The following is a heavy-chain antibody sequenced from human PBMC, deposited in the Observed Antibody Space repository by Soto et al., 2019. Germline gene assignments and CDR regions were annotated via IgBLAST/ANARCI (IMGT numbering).Heavy chain of an antibody. CDR3: ARDQTIAAARPVGY. V-gene: IGHV4-4*07. CDR1: GGSISSYY. D-gene: IGHD6-13*01. J-gene: IGHJ4*02. Sequence: PSETLSLTCTVSGGSISSYYWSSLRQPAGKGLEWIGRIYTSGSTNYNPSLKSRVTMSVDTSKNQCSLKLSSVTAADTAVYYCARDQTIAAARPVGYWGQGTLVTVSS. CDR2: IYTSGST.